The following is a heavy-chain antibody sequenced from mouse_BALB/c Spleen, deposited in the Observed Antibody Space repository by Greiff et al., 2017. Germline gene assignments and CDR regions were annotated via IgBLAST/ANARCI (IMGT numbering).Heavy chain of an antibody. Sequence: EVKLVESGGGLVKPGGSLKLSCAASGFAFSSYDMSWVRQTPEKRLEWVAYISSGGGSTYYPDTVKGRFTISRDNAKNTLYLQMSSLKSEDTAMYYCARHCYGYYEGAMDYWGQGTSVTVSS. D-gene: IGHD2-3*01. CDR1: GFAFSSYD. V-gene: IGHV5-12-1*01. CDR2: ISSGGGST. CDR3: ARHCYGYYEGAMDY. J-gene: IGHJ4*01.